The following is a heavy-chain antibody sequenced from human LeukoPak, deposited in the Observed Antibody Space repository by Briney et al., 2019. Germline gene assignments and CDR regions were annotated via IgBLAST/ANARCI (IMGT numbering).Heavy chain of an antibody. V-gene: IGHV3-21*01. Sequence: GGSLRLSCAASGFTFSSYSMNWVRQAPGKGLEWVSSISSSSSYIYYADSVKGRFTISRDNAKNSLYLQMNSLRAEDTAVYYCARDLPGPTISQIIDRWTNHWFDPWGQGTLVTVSS. CDR2: ISSSSSYI. J-gene: IGHJ5*02. CDR1: GFTFSSYS. CDR3: ARDLPGPTISQIIDRWTNHWFDP. D-gene: IGHD3-3*01.